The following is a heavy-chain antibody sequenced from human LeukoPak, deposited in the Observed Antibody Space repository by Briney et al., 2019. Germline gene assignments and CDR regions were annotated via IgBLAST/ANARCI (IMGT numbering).Heavy chain of an antibody. Sequence: PSETQSLTCTVSGGSISSYYWSWIRQPPGKGLGWIGYIYYSGSTNYNPSLKSRVTISVDTSKNQFSLKLGSVTAAGTAVYYCARRGYSGYDPPLDYWGQGTLVTVSS. CDR3: ARRGYSGYDPPLDY. D-gene: IGHD5-12*01. CDR1: GGSISSYY. V-gene: IGHV4-59*08. CDR2: IYYSGST. J-gene: IGHJ4*02.